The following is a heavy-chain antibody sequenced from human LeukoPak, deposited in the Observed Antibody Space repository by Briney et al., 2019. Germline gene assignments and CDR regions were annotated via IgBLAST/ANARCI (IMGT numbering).Heavy chain of an antibody. CDR1: GYTFTSYY. V-gene: IGHV1-46*01. D-gene: IGHD2-15*01. CDR2: INPSGGST. CDR3: ARSPGDIVVVVAAPTDY. J-gene: IGHJ4*02. Sequence: ASVKVSCKASGYTFTSYYMHWVRQAPGQGLAWMGIINPSGGSTSYAQKFQGRVTMTRDTSTSTVYMELSSLRSEDTAVYYCARSPGDIVVVVAAPTDYWGQGTLVTVSS.